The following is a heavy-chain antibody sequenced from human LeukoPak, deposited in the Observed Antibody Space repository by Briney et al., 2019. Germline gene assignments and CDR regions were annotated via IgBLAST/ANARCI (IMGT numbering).Heavy chain of an antibody. CDR2: IIPIFGTA. Sequence: SVKVSCKASGGTFSSYAISWVRQAPGQGLEWMGGIIPIFGTANYAQKFQGRVTITADESTSTAYMELSSLRSEDTAVYYCAREYSSSRHLDYWGQGTLVTVSS. D-gene: IGHD6-6*01. V-gene: IGHV1-69*13. CDR1: GGTFSSYA. J-gene: IGHJ4*02. CDR3: AREYSSSRHLDY.